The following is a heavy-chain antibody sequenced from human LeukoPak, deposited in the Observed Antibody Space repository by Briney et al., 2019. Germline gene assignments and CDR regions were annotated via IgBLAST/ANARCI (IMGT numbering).Heavy chain of an antibody. D-gene: IGHD4-11*01. J-gene: IGHJ3*02. CDR1: GGSISSSSHY. CDR2: IYYSGDT. Sequence: SETLSLTCTVSGGSISSSSHYWGWIRQPPGKGLEWIGSIYYSGDTYYNPSLKSRVTTSVDTSKSQFSLRLSSVTAADTAVYYCARHGFLSTTHAFDIWGQGTMVTVSS. V-gene: IGHV4-39*01. CDR3: ARHGFLSTTHAFDI.